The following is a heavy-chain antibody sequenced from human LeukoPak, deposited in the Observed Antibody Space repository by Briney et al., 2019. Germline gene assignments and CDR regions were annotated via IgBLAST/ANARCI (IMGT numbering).Heavy chain of an antibody. CDR2: ISYDGSNK. Sequence: PRGSLRLSCAASGFTFSSYGMHWVRQAPGKGLEWVAVISYDGSNKYYADSVKGRFTISRDNSKNTLYLQMNSLRAEDTAVYYCARGLLWFGESYYFDYWGQGTLVTVSS. V-gene: IGHV3-30*03. CDR1: GFTFSSYG. D-gene: IGHD3-10*01. J-gene: IGHJ4*02. CDR3: ARGLLWFGESYYFDY.